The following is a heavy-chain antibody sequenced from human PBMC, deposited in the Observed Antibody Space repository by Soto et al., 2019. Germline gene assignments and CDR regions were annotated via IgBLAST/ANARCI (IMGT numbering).Heavy chain of an antibody. Sequence: GASVKVSCKASGGTFSSYAISWVRQAPGQGLEWMGGIIPIFGTANYAQKFQGRVTITADKSTSTAYMELGSLRSEDTAVYYCARELTGSYYYYGMDVWGQGTTVTVSS. CDR2: IIPIFGTA. CDR1: GGTFSSYA. J-gene: IGHJ6*02. D-gene: IGHD3-9*01. CDR3: ARELTGSYYYYGMDV. V-gene: IGHV1-69*06.